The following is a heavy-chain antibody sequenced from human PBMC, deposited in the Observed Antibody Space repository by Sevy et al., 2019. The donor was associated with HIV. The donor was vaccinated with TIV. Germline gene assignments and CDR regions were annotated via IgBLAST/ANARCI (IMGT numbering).Heavy chain of an antibody. CDR1: GGSISSGTYA. D-gene: IGHD3-22*01. CDR3: ARGESSYSDSNGWWVWFDR. V-gene: IGHV4-61*02. J-gene: IGHJ5*02. CDR2: IYTSGST. Sequence: SETLSLTCTVSGGSISSGTYAWSWIRQPAGKGLEWIGLIYTSGSTSYNPSLKSRVTMSVDTSKNQFSLKLSSVTAADTAVYYCARGESSYSDSNGWWVWFDRWGQGTLVTVSS.